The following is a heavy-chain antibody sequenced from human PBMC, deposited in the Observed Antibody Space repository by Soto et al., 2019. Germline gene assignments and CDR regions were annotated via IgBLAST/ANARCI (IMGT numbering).Heavy chain of an antibody. CDR2: TYYRSKWYN. Sequence: QSQTLSLTCAISGDSVSSNSAAWNWIRQSPSRGLEWLGRTYYRSKWYNDYAVSVKSRITINPDTSKNQFSLQLNSVTPEDTAVYYCARDWVAYCGGDCYYYFDYWGQGTLVTVSS. CDR1: GDSVSSNSAA. D-gene: IGHD2-21*01. J-gene: IGHJ4*02. V-gene: IGHV6-1*01. CDR3: ARDWVAYCGGDCYYYFDY.